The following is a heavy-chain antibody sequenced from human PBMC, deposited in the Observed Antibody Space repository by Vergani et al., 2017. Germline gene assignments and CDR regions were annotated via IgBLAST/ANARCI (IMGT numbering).Heavy chain of an antibody. V-gene: IGHV1-2*02. J-gene: IGHJ5*02. CDR3: ARDQVEWGLLNWFDP. Sequence: QVQLVQSGAEVKKPGASVKVSCKASGYTFTGYYMHWVRQAPGQGLEWMGWINPNSGGTNYAQKFQGRVTMTRDTSISTAYMALSRLRSDDTAVYYCARDQVEWGLLNWFDPWGQGTLVTVSS. CDR2: INPNSGGT. D-gene: IGHD1-26*01. CDR1: GYTFTGYY.